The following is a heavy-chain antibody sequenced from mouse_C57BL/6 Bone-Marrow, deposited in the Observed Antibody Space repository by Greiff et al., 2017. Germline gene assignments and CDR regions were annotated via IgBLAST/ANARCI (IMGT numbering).Heavy chain of an antibody. CDR1: GYTFTSYW. CDR3: ARSYYGWFAY. Sequence: QVQLQQPGAELVMPGASVKLSCKASGYTFTSYWMHWVKQRPGQGLEWIGEIDPSDSYTNYNQKFKGKSTLTVDKSSSTAYMQLSSLTSDDSAVYYCARSYYGWFAYWGQGTLVTVSA. CDR2: IDPSDSYT. J-gene: IGHJ3*01. D-gene: IGHD1-1*01. V-gene: IGHV1-69*01.